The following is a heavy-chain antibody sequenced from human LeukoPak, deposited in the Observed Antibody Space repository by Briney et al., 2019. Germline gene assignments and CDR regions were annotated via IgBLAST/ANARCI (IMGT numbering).Heavy chain of an antibody. Sequence: GGSLRLSCAASGFTFDDYAMHWVRQAPGKGLEWVSGISWNSGSIDYADSVKGRFTISRDNAKNSLYLQMNSLRAEDTALYYCAKDSRSLYGMDVWGQGTTVTVSS. CDR3: AKDSRSLYGMDV. CDR1: GFTFDDYA. V-gene: IGHV3-9*01. CDR2: ISWNSGSI. J-gene: IGHJ6*02.